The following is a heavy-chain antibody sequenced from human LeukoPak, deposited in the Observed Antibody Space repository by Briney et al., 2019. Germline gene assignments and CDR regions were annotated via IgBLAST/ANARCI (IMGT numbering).Heavy chain of an antibody. CDR2: IYSGGST. V-gene: IGHV3-66*01. D-gene: IGHD6-13*01. J-gene: IGHJ5*02. CDR3: ARDGQPYSSSPIGFDP. CDR1: GFTVSSNY. Sequence: GGSLRLSCAASGFTVSSNYMSWVRQAPGKGLEWVSVIYSGGSTYYADSAKGRFTISRDNSKNTLYLQMNSLRAEDTAVYYCARDGQPYSSSPIGFDPWGQGTLVTVSS.